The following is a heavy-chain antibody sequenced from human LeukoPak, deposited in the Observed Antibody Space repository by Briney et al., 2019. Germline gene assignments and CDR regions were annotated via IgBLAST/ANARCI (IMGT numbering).Heavy chain of an antibody. V-gene: IGHV4-59*12. CDR2: IYYSGGT. D-gene: IGHD2-21*02. CDR1: GGSISSYY. J-gene: IGHJ4*02. Sequence: SETLSLTCTVSGGSISSYYWSWIRQPPGKGLEWIGYIYYSGGTNYNPSLKSRVTISVDTSKNQFSLKLSSVTAADTAVYYCAIHIVVVTAIPTDYWGQGTLVTVSS. CDR3: AIHIVVVTAIPTDY.